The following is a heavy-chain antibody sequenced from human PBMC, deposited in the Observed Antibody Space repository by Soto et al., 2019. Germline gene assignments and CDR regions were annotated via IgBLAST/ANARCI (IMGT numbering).Heavy chain of an antibody. CDR3: AKDTVPIFGVITHFDY. CDR1: VGTYDGYC. Sequence: SCEGSVGTYDGYCGQVDRQDTGKGLGWGSGISWNSGSMAYADSVKGRFTISRDNAKNSLYLQMNSLRAEDTALYYCAKDTVPIFGVITHFDYWGQGTLVTGSS. V-gene: IGHV3-9*01. J-gene: IGHJ4*02. CDR2: ISWNSGSM. D-gene: IGHD3-3*01.